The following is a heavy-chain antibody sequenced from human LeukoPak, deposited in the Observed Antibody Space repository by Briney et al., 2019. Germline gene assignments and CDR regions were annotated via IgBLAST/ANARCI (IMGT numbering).Heavy chain of an antibody. Sequence: PGGSLRLSCAASGFTFSSYSMNWVRQAPGKGLEWVSSISSSSSYIYYADSVKGRFAISRDNAKNSLYLQMNSLRAEDTAVYYCARAEGIAAADPLEIGAFDIWGQGTMVTVSS. CDR3: ARAEGIAAADPLEIGAFDI. CDR1: GFTFSSYS. CDR2: ISSSSSYI. V-gene: IGHV3-21*01. D-gene: IGHD6-13*01. J-gene: IGHJ3*02.